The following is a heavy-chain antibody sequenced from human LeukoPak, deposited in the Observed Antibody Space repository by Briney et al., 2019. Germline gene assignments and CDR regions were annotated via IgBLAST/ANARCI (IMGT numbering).Heavy chain of an antibody. Sequence: GGSLRLSCAASVFTLSSYWMRWVRQAPRKGREWVANIKQDGSEKYYVDSVKGRFTISRDNAKNSLYLQMNSLRVEDTAVYYCTGWGDTTAEYFQRWGQGTLVTVSS. J-gene: IGHJ1*01. CDR2: IKQDGSEK. D-gene: IGHD2-21*02. V-gene: IGHV3-7*01. CDR3: TGWGDTTAEYFQR. CDR1: VFTLSSYW.